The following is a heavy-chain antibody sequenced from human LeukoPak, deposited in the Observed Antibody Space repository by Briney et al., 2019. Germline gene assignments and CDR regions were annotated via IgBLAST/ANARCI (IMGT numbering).Heavy chain of an antibody. CDR1: GFTFSSYG. V-gene: IGHV3-33*01. J-gene: IGHJ3*02. CDR2: IWYDGSNK. D-gene: IGHD6-13*01. Sequence: GGSLRLSCAASGFTFSSYGMHWVRQAPGKGLEWVAVIWYDGSNKYYADSVKGRFTISGDNSKNTLYLQMNSLRAEDTAVYYCAREGAAVDAFDIWGQGTMVTVSS. CDR3: AREGAAVDAFDI.